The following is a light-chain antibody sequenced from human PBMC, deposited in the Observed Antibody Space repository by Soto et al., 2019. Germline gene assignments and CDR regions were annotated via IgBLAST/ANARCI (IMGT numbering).Light chain of an antibody. Sequence: QSALTQPPSASGTPGQRVTISCSGSSSNIGSNTVSWYQQLPGTAPKLLIYGNSQRPSGVPDRFSGSKSGTSASLAISGLQSEDEADYYCAAWDDSLNGWVFGGGTKLTVL. J-gene: IGLJ3*02. CDR3: AAWDDSLNGWV. CDR1: SSNIGSNT. V-gene: IGLV1-44*01. CDR2: GNS.